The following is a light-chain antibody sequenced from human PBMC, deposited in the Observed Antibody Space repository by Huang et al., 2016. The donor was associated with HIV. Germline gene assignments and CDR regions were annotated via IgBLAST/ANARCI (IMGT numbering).Light chain of an antibody. CDR2: AAS. J-gene: IGKJ3*01. CDR3: QQLNSYPGA. V-gene: IGKV1-9*01. CDR1: QDIGSY. Sequence: IQLTQSPSSLSASVGDRVTITCRASQDIGSYLAWYQQKPGKAPNLLIYAASTLESGVPSRFSGSGSGTDFTLTINNLQPEDFATYYCQQLNSYPGAFGPGTNVDV.